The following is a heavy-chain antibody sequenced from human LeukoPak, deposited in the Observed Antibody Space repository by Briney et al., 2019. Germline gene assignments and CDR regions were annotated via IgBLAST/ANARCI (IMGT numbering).Heavy chain of an antibody. J-gene: IGHJ4*02. CDR2: IWYDGSNK. CDR3: ARDKGNTAMTEGFDY. D-gene: IGHD5-18*01. CDR1: GFTFSSYG. Sequence: PGGSLRLSCAASGFTFSSYGMHWVRQAPGKGLGWVAVIWYDGSNKYYADSVKGRFTISRDNSKNTLYLQMNSLRAEDTAVYYCARDKGNTAMTEGFDYWGQGTLVTVSS. V-gene: IGHV3-33*01.